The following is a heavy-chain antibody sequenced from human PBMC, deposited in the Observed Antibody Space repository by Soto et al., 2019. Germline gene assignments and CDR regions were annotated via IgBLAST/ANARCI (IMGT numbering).Heavy chain of an antibody. CDR3: ARAGIGVTTTYYYYYYYMDV. J-gene: IGHJ6*03. CDR1: GYTFTGYY. D-gene: IGHD4-17*01. V-gene: IGHV1-2*04. CDR2: INPNSGGT. Sequence: ASVKVSCKASGYTFTGYYMHWVRQAPGQGLEWMGWINPNSGGTNYAQKFQGWVTMTRDTSISTAYMELSRLRSDDTAAYYCARAGIGVTTTYYYYYYYMDVWGKGTTVTVSS.